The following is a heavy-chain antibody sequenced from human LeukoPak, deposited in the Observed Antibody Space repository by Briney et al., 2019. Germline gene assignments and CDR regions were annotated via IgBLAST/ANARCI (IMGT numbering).Heavy chain of an antibody. CDR1: GYTFTGYY. D-gene: IGHD5-18*01. CDR3: ARSSYEADFDY. Sequence: GASVKVSCKASGYTFTGYYMHWVRQAPGQGLEWMGIINPSGGSTSYAQKFQGRVTMTRDTSTSTVYMELSSLRSEDTAVYYCARSSYEADFDYWGQGTLVTVSS. V-gene: IGHV1-46*01. J-gene: IGHJ4*02. CDR2: INPSGGST.